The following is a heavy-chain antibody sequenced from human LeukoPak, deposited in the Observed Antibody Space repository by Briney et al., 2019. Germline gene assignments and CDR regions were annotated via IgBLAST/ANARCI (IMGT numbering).Heavy chain of an antibody. J-gene: IGHJ4*02. CDR2: IYYSGST. V-gene: IGHV4-59*12. CDR1: GGSINSYY. Sequence: SETLSLTCTVSGGSINSYYWSWIRQPPGKGLEWIGYIYYSGSTNYNPSLKSRVTISRDTSKNQFSLKLRSVTAADTAVYYCAREDTAKLFDYWGQGTLVTVSS. CDR3: AREDTAKLFDY. D-gene: IGHD5-18*01.